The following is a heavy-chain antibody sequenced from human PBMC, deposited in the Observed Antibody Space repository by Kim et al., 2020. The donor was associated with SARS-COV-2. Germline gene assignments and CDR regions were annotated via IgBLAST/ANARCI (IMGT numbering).Heavy chain of an antibody. D-gene: IGHD4-17*01. CDR2: IGSSGNM. Sequence: GGSLRLSCEVSGFTFSTYSMNWVRQAPGKGLELVSSIGSSGNMYYADSIKGRFTISRDNAKNSLYLQMNSLRAEDTAVYYCARDVYGGSYWYFDLWGRGTLVTVSS. V-gene: IGHV3-21*01. CDR1: GFTFSTYS. J-gene: IGHJ2*01. CDR3: ARDVYGGSYWYFDL.